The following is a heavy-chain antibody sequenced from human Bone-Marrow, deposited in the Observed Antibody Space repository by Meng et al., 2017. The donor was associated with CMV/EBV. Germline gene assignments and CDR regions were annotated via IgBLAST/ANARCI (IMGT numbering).Heavy chain of an antibody. Sequence: ASVKVSRKASGYTFTSYDINWVRQAPGQGLEWMGIINPSGGSTSYAQKFQGRVTMTRDTSTSTVYMELSSLRSEDTAVYYCARDTKYYSSSWYAHMDVWGQGTTVTVSS. D-gene: IGHD6-13*01. CDR2: INPSGGST. J-gene: IGHJ6*02. CDR3: ARDTKYYSSSWYAHMDV. CDR1: GYTFTSYD. V-gene: IGHV1-46*01.